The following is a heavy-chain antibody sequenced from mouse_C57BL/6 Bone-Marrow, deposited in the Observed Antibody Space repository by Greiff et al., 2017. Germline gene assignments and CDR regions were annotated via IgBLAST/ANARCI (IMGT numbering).Heavy chain of an antibody. CDR1: GFTFSSYG. V-gene: IGHV5-6*01. CDR3: ARDGNPFAY. J-gene: IGHJ3*01. CDR2: ISSGGSYT. D-gene: IGHD2-1*01. Sequence: EVKLMESGGDLVKPGGSLKLSCPASGFTFSSYGMSWVRQTPDKRLEWVATISSGGSYTYYPDSVKGRFTISRDNAKNTLYLQMSSLKSEDTAMYYCARDGNPFAYWGQGTLVTVSA.